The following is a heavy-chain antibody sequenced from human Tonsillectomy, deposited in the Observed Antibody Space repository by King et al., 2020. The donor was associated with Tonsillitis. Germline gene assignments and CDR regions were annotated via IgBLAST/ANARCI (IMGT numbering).Heavy chain of an antibody. D-gene: IGHD7-27*01. J-gene: IGHJ4*02. Sequence: VQLQQWGAGLLKPSETLSLTCAVYGGSFSGYYWSWIRQPPGKGLEWIGEINHSGSTNYNPSLKSRVTVSVDTSKNQFSLKLSSVTAADPAVYYCARGWGYGRHMFDYWGQGTLVTVSS. CDR2: INHSGST. V-gene: IGHV4-34*01. CDR3: ARGWGYGRHMFDY. CDR1: GGSFSGYY.